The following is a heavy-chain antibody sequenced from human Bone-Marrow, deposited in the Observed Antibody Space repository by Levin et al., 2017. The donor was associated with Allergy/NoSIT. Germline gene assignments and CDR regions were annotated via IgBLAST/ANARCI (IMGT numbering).Heavy chain of an antibody. CDR3: AHTYYYDYVWETYRCALFDF. CDR1: GFSLGTTGVG. V-gene: IGHV2-5*02. J-gene: IGHJ4*02. D-gene: IGHD3-16*02. CDR2: IFWDSDK. Sequence: SGPTLVKPTQTLTLTCTFSGFSLGTTGVGVDWLRQPPGKALEWLAVIFWDSDKHYSPSLKSRLMISKDTSKNHVVLTMTNMDPVDTGTYYCAHTYYYDYVWETYRCALFDFWGQGILVTVSS.